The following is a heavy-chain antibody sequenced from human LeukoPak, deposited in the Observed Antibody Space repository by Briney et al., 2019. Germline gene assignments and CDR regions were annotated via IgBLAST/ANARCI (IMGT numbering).Heavy chain of an antibody. D-gene: IGHD6-19*01. CDR3: ARGDRIAVAGTPP. J-gene: IGHJ3*01. V-gene: IGHV3-30-3*01. CDR1: GFTFCSYS. CDR2: ISYDGSNK. Sequence: PGGALRLSCAASGFTFCSYSMHGVLLAPGRGLEWVAVISYDGSNKYYADSVKGRFTISRDNSKNTLYLQMNSLRAEDTAVYYCARGDRIAVAGTPPWGQGTMVTVSS.